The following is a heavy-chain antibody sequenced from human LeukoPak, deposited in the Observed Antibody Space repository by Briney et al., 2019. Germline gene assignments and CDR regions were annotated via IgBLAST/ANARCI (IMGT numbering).Heavy chain of an antibody. D-gene: IGHD4-17*01. Sequence: SETLSLTCAVSGVSFDDYYWAWVRQTPGKGLEWIGEINHSGYTNDSPSLKSRATLSVDTSRKQFSLNLRSVAVADAGIYYCTRMTTGHDYWGQGTLVTVSS. CDR3: TRMTTGHDY. V-gene: IGHV4-34*04. J-gene: IGHJ4*02. CDR2: INHSGYT. CDR1: GVSFDDYY.